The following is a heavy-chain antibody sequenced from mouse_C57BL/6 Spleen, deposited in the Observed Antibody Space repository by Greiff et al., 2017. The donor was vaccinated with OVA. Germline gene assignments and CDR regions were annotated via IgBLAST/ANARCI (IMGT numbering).Heavy chain of an antibody. CDR3: AREGYGSRDYAMDY. J-gene: IGHJ4*01. V-gene: IGHV1-18*01. D-gene: IGHD1-1*01. Sequence: LVEPGASVKIPCKASGYTFTDYNMDWVKQSHGKSLEWIGDINPNNGGTIYNQKFKGKATLTVDKSSSTAYMELRSLTSEDTAVYYCAREGYGSRDYAMDYWGQGTSVTVSS. CDR1: GYTFTDYN. CDR2: INPNNGGT.